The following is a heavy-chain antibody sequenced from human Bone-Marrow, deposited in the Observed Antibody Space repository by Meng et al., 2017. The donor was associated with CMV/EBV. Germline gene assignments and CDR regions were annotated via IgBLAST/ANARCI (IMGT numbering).Heavy chain of an antibody. CDR1: GFTFSSSA. D-gene: IGHD3-22*01. V-gene: IGHV3-23*01. J-gene: IGHJ4*02. Sequence: CAASGFTFSSSAIGWVRQAPGEGLEWVSALGGSGSNRVYADSVKSRFTISRDNSKNTLYLQMNSLRVEDTAVYYCAKRHSSGYLQIDYWGQGTLVTVSS. CDR3: AKRHSSGYLQIDY. CDR2: LGGSGSNR.